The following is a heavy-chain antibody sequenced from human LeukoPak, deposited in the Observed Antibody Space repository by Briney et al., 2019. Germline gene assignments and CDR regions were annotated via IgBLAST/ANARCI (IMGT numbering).Heavy chain of an antibody. Sequence: GGSLRLSCAASGFTFSTYSMNWVRQAPGKGLEWVSYISRSSTYIYYADSVKGRFTISRDDAKNSLYLQMNSLRAEDTAVYYCARVRSDFWTAVAYWGQGTLVTVSS. J-gene: IGHJ4*02. V-gene: IGHV3-21*01. D-gene: IGHD3/OR15-3a*01. CDR3: ARVRSDFWTAVAY. CDR2: ISRSSTYI. CDR1: GFTFSTYS.